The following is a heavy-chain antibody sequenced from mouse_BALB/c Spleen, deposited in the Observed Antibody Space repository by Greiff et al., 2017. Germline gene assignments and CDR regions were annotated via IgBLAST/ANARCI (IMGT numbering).Heavy chain of an antibody. CDR1: GFTFSSYA. J-gene: IGHJ3*01. CDR2: ISSGGSYT. Sequence: EVQGVESGGGLVKPGGSLKLSCAASGFTFSSYAMSWVRQSPEKRLEWVAEISSGGSYTYYPDTVTGRFTISRDNAKNTLYLEMSSLRSEDTAMYYCARAPIHYYGFFAYWGQGTLVTVSA. V-gene: IGHV5-9-4*01. CDR3: ARAPIHYYGFFAY. D-gene: IGHD1-2*01.